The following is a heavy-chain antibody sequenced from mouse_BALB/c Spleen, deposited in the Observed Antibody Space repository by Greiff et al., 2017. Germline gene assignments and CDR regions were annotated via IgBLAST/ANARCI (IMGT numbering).Heavy chain of an antibody. D-gene: IGHD2-4*01. CDR1: GFNIKDTY. V-gene: IGHV14-3*02. CDR3: AIVYYDYDVRFAY. Sequence: EVMLVESGAELVKPGASVKLSCTASGFNIKDTYMHWVKQRPEQGLEWIGRIDPANGNTKYDPKFQGKATITADTSSNTAYLQLSSLTSEDTAVYYCAIVYYDYDVRFAYWGQGTLVTVSA. J-gene: IGHJ3*01. CDR2: IDPANGNT.